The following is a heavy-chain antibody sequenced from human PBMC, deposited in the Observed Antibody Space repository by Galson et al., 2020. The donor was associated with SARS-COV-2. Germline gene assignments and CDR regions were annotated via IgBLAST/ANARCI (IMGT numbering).Heavy chain of an antibody. J-gene: IGHJ4*02. Sequence: GESLKISCAASGFTFSSYAMSWVRQAPGKGLEWVSAISGSGGSTYYADSVKGRFTISRDNSKNTLYLQMNSLRAEDTAVYYCAKSAIMVRGVIRSNYYFDYWGQGTLVTVSS. CDR2: ISGSGGST. V-gene: IGHV3-23*01. D-gene: IGHD3-10*01. CDR3: AKSAIMVRGVIRSNYYFDY. CDR1: GFTFSSYA.